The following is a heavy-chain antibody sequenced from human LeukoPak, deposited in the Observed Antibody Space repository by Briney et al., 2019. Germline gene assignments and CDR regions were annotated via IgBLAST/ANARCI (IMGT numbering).Heavy chain of an antibody. V-gene: IGHV5-51*01. J-gene: IGHJ4*02. CDR2: IYPGDSDT. Sequence: GESLKISCKGSEYNFGIYWIAWVRQMPGKGLEWMGIIYPGDSDTRYSPSFQGQVTISADKSISTAYVQWSSLKASDTAMYYCARGPSEYYFDYWGQGTLVTVSS. CDR3: ARGPSEYYFDY. D-gene: IGHD3-10*01. CDR1: EYNFGIYW.